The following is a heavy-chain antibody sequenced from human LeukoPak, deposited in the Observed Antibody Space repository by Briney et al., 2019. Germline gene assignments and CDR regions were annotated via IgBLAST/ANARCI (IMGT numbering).Heavy chain of an antibody. D-gene: IGHD2-2*01. CDR1: GYTFIDFG. J-gene: IGHJ5*02. CDR2: INPNSGGT. Sequence: ASVKVSCKTSGYTFIDFGISWVRQAPGQGLEWMGWINPNSGGTNYAQKFQGRVTMTRDTSISTAYMELSRLRSDDTAVYYCARVLGYCSSTSCYSYNWFDPWGQGTLVTVSS. CDR3: ARVLGYCSSTSCYSYNWFDP. V-gene: IGHV1-2*02.